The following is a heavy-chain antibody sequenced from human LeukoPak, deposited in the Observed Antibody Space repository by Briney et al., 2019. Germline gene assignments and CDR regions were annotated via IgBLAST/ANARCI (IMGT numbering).Heavy chain of an antibody. CDR1: GFTFSSYE. D-gene: IGHD3-22*01. CDR2: ISSSGSTI. Sequence: GGSLRLSCAASGFTFSSYEMNWVRQAPGKGLEWVSYISSSGSTIYYADSVKGRFTISRDNAKNSLYLQMNSLRAEDTAVYYCAKYAPVTMIVSFGWGQGTLVTVSS. V-gene: IGHV3-48*03. CDR3: AKYAPVTMIVSFG. J-gene: IGHJ4*02.